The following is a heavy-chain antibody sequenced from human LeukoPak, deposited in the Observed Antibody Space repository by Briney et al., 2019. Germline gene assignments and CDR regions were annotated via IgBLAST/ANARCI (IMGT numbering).Heavy chain of an antibody. CDR2: ISDSGST. Sequence: SETLALTGTVSGGSNNEYFWHWIRQPPWTGLVLIGYISDSGSTNYNPSLKSRVTLSVDSSNTEFSLRLNSVTAADTAVYYCARVFRGAVTSNWFDPWGQGTPVTVSS. D-gene: IGHD4-17*01. CDR1: GGSNNEYF. CDR3: ARVFRGAVTSNWFDP. V-gene: IGHV4-59*01. J-gene: IGHJ5*02.